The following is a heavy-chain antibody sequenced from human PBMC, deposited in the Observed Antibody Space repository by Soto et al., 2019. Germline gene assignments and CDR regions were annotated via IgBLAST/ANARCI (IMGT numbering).Heavy chain of an antibody. V-gene: IGHV4-4*02. Sequence: PSETLSLTCAVSGGSISSSNWWSWVRQPPGKGLEWIGEIYHSGSTNYNPSLKSRVTISVDKSKNQFSLKLSSVTAADTAVYYCARDYGASWYNLDYWGQGTLVTVSS. D-gene: IGHD6-13*01. CDR2: IYHSGST. CDR1: GGSISSSNW. CDR3: ARDYGASWYNLDY. J-gene: IGHJ4*02.